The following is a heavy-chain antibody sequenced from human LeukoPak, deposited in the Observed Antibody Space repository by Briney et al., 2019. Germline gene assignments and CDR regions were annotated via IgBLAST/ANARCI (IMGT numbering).Heavy chain of an antibody. Sequence: PSETLSLTCTVSGGSISSYYWSWIRQPPGKGLEWIGYIYYSGSTNYDPSLKSRVTISVDTSKNQFSLKLSSVTAADTAVYYCAREGVAFDIWGQGTMVTVSS. CDR3: AREGVAFDI. V-gene: IGHV4-59*01. J-gene: IGHJ3*02. CDR2: IYYSGST. CDR1: GGSISSYY.